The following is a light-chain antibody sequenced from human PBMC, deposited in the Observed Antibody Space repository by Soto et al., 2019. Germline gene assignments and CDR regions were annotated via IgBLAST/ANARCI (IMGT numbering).Light chain of an antibody. CDR2: DTS. CDR1: QSVGGY. J-gene: IGKJ4*01. V-gene: IGKV3-11*01. Sequence: IVLTQSPATLSLSPWERATLACRASQSVGGYLAWYQQRPGQAPRLLIYDTSNRATGIPARFSGNGSGTDVTLSISSLEPEDFAVYYCQQRSNWPLTFGGGTKVDIK. CDR3: QQRSNWPLT.